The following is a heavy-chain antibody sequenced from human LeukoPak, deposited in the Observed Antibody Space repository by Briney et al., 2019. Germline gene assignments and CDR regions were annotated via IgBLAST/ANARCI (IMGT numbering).Heavy chain of an antibody. J-gene: IGHJ3*02. CDR2: MNPNSGNT. V-gene: IGHV1-8*03. D-gene: IGHD3-9*01. CDR3: ARGGGQYYDILTGDAFDI. Sequence: ASVKVSCKASGYTFTSYDINWVRQATGQGLEWMGWMNPNSGNTGYAQKFQGRVTITRNTSISTAYMELSSLRSEDTAVYYCARGGGQYYDILTGDAFDIWGQGTMVTVSS. CDR1: GYTFTSYD.